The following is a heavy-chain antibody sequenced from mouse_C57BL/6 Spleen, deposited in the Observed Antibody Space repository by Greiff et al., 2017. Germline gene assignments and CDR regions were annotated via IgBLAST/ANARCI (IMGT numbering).Heavy chain of an antibody. D-gene: IGHD2-14*01. Sequence: EVQRVESGGGLVKPGGSLKLSCAASGFTFSDYGMHWVRQAPEKGLEWVAYISSGSSTIYYADTVKGRFTISRDDAENTLFQQLTSRRSEDPAVYYCARSRCDNWYFDVWGKGTTVTVSS. CDR2: ISSGSSTI. V-gene: IGHV5-17*01. CDR3: ARSRCDNWYFDV. CDR1: GFTFSDYG. J-gene: IGHJ1*03.